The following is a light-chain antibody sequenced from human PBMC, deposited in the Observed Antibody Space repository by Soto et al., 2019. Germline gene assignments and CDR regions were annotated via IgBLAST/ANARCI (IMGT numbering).Light chain of an antibody. V-gene: IGKV3-20*01. CDR1: QSVSSSY. CDR2: GAS. J-gene: IGKJ3*01. CDR3: QQYDSSLLFT. Sequence: EIVLTQSPGTLSLSPGERATLSCRASQSVSSSYLAWYQQKPGQAPRLLIYGASSRATGIPDRFSGSGSGTDFTLTISRLEPEDLAVYYCQQYDSSLLFTFGPGTKVDI.